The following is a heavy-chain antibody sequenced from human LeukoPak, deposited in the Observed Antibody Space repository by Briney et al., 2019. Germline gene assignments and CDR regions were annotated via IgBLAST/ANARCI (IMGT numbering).Heavy chain of an antibody. J-gene: IGHJ5*02. CDR2: INHSVST. D-gene: IGHD3-3*01. Sequence: SETLSLTCAVYGGSFSDNYWSWIRQSPGKGLGWIVEINHSVSTNYNPSLKSRVTVLIDTSKNQISLKVRPVTAADTALYYCANPIRRRFFSRTLGFDPWGQGTLVTVSS. CDR3: ANPIRRRFFSRTLGFDP. V-gene: IGHV4-34*01. CDR1: GGSFSDNY.